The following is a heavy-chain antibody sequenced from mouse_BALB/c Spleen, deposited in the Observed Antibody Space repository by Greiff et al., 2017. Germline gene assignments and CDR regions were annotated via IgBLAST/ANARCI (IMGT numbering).Heavy chain of an antibody. D-gene: IGHD2-3*01. V-gene: IGHV5-6-3*01. CDR3: ARGPSYDGYSPFDY. CDR2: INSNGGST. CDR1: GFTFSSYG. Sequence: EVKLVESGGGLVQPGGSLKLSCAASGFTFSSYGMSWVRQTPDKRLELVATINSNGGSTYYPDSVKGRFTISRDNAKNTLYLQMSSLKSEDTAMYYCARGPSYDGYSPFDYWGQGTTLTVSS. J-gene: IGHJ2*01.